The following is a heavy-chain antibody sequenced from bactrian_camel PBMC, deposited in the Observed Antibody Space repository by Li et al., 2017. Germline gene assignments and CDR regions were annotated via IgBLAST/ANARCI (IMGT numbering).Heavy chain of an antibody. CDR1: YTYNEGD. CDR2: IDSTGSA. V-gene: IGHV3S53*01. J-gene: IGHJ4*01. Sequence: HVQLVESGGGSVQAGGSLRLSCGYTYNEGDMAWFRQAPGKEREGVAAIDSTGSANYADSVKGRFTISKDNARNALALQMNSLKPEDSAMYYCAKRSIFGRDSGSWYFVSGHFQYWGQGTQVTVS. CDR3: AKRSIFGRDSGSWYFVSGHFQY. D-gene: IGHD6*01.